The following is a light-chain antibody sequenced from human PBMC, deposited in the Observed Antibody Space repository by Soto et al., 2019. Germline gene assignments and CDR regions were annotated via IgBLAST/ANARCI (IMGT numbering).Light chain of an antibody. CDR1: QSVSSN. Sequence: EIVMTQSPVTLSVSPEERATLSCRASQSVSSNLAWYQQKPGQAPRLLIYGASTRATGIPARLSGSGSGTEFTLTISSLQSEDFAVYYCQQHDKWPFTFGQGTKLDIK. CDR2: GAS. V-gene: IGKV3-15*01. CDR3: QQHDKWPFT. J-gene: IGKJ2*01.